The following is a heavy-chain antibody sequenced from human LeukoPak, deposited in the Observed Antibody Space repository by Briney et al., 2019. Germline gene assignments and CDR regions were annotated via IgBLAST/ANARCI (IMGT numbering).Heavy chain of an antibody. J-gene: IGHJ4*02. Sequence: ASVKVSCKASGGTFSSYAISWVRQAPGQGLEWMGGIIPIFGTANYAQKFQGRVTITTNESTSTAYMELSSLRSEDTAVYYCASLYCSSTSCYTRAFDYWGQGTLVTVSS. V-gene: IGHV1-69*05. CDR3: ASLYCSSTSCYTRAFDY. CDR2: IIPIFGTA. CDR1: GGTFSSYA. D-gene: IGHD2-2*02.